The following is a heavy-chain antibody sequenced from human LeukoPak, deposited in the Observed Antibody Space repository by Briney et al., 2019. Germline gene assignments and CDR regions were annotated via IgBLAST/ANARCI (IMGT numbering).Heavy chain of an antibody. D-gene: IGHD1-7*01. J-gene: IGHJ4*02. CDR3: AKYLLATTPYFDY. V-gene: IGHV3-23*01. Sequence: PGGSLRLSCAASGFTFSSYAMTWVRLPPEKGLEWVSSISGSGDNTFYADSVKGRFSISRDNSKSTLYLQMNSLRAEDTAVYYCAKYLLATTPYFDYWGQGTLVTVSS. CDR1: GFTFSSYA. CDR2: ISGSGDNT.